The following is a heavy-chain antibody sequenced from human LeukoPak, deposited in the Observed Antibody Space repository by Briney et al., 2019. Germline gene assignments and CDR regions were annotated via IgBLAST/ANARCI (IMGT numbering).Heavy chain of an antibody. D-gene: IGHD1-20*01. Sequence: PSETLSLTCTVSGGSISSGSYYWTWIRQPPGKGLEWIGEINHSGSTNYNPSLKSRVTISVDTSKNQFSLKLSSVTAADTAVYYCARGYNWNDVTIDYWGQGTLVTVSS. J-gene: IGHJ4*02. CDR3: ARGYNWNDVTIDY. CDR2: INHSGST. CDR1: GGSISSGSYY. V-gene: IGHV4-39*07.